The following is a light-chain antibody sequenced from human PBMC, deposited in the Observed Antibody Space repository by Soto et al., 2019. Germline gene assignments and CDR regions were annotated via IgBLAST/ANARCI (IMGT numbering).Light chain of an antibody. Sequence: QSALTQPASVSGSPGQSITISCTGTSSDVGGYNYVSWYQQYPGKAPKVMIYEVTSRPSGVSNRFSGSKSGDTASLTISGLQAGDEADYYCSSYTSSNTLIFGGGTKLTVL. CDR1: SSDVGGYNY. CDR2: EVT. CDR3: SSYTSSNTLI. V-gene: IGLV2-14*01. J-gene: IGLJ2*01.